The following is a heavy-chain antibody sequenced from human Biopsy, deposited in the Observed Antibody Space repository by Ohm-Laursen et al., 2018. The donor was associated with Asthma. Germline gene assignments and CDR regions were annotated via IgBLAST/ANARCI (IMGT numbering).Heavy chain of an antibody. CDR1: GFTFSKNA. J-gene: IGHJ3*02. D-gene: IGHD1-1*01. V-gene: IGHV3-30*06. Sequence: SLRLSCSASGFTFSKNAIHWVRQAPGKGLEWVGVISEDASTQDYADSVKGRFTMARDNSKNTLDLQMNSLREEDTAVYYCVRDGTDDAFDIWGQGTVVSVSS. CDR2: ISEDASTQ. CDR3: VRDGTDDAFDI.